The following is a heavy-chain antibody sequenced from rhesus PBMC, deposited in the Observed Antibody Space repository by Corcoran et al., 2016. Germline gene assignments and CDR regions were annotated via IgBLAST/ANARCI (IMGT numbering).Heavy chain of an antibody. CDR3: GRTKSGSYSYVDY. CDR2: INPYKGNT. CDR1: GYTFSDYY. D-gene: IGHD3-16*01. V-gene: IGHV1S2*01. J-gene: IGHJ4*01. Sequence: QVQLVQSGAEVKKPGSSVKVSCTASGYTFSDYYIHWVRQVPRQGLKWMGKINPYKGNTKNTQKLQDRVTMTRDTSTNSAYMERSSLTAEDTAVYYCGRTKSGSYSYVDYWGQGVLVTVSS.